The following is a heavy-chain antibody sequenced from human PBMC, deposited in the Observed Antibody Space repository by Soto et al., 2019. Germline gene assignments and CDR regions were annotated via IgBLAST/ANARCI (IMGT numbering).Heavy chain of an antibody. CDR3: AKALTFCGGDCYSGYYYGMDV. J-gene: IGHJ6*02. CDR2: IWYDGSNK. CDR1: GFTFSSYG. D-gene: IGHD2-21*02. V-gene: IGHV3-33*06. Sequence: PGGSLRLSCAASGFTFSSYGMHWVRQAPGKGLEWVAVIWYDGSNKYYADSVKGRFTISRDNSKNTLYLQMNSLRAEDTAVYYCAKALTFCGGDCYSGYYYGMDVWGQGTTVTVSS.